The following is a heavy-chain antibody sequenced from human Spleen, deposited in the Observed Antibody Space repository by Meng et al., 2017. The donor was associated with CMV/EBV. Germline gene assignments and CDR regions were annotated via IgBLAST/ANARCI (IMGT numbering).Heavy chain of an antibody. CDR2: IYYSGST. D-gene: IGHD4-17*01. V-gene: IGHV4-39*07. CDR3: ARDGTTVTTDWFDP. Sequence: QLQLQESGPGLGKPSETLSLTCTVSGGSISSSSYYWGWIRQPPGKGLEWIGSIYYSGSTYYNPSLKSRVTISVDTSKNQFSLKLSSVTAADTAVYYCARDGTTVTTDWFDPWGQGTLVTVFS. J-gene: IGHJ5*02. CDR1: GGSISSSSYY.